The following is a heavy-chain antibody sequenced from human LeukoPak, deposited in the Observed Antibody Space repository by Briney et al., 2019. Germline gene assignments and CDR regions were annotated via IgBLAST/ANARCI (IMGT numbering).Heavy chain of an antibody. D-gene: IGHD3-10*01. Sequence: GGSLRLSCAASGVALNTYAMHWVRQAPGQGLEWVALIWHDGSHKFYSNSVRGQFTISRDNSKNTVSLQMNNLRPEDTAVYYCAREILGSGSYPDFWGQGTLVTVSS. CDR1: GVALNTYA. CDR2: IWHDGSHK. CDR3: AREILGSGSYPDF. V-gene: IGHV3-33*01. J-gene: IGHJ4*02.